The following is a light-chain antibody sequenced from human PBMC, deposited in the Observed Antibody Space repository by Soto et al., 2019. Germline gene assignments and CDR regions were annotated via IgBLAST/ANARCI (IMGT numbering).Light chain of an antibody. CDR2: DVT. CDR1: SSDVGGYNF. J-gene: IGLJ2*01. Sequence: QSALTQPRSVSGSPGQSVTISCTGTSSDVGGYNFVSWYQRHPGKAPNLIIYDVTKRPSGVPDRFSGSKSGNTASLTISGLQTDDEADYYCTSYAGSNALVFGGGTKLTVL. CDR3: TSYAGSNALV. V-gene: IGLV2-11*01.